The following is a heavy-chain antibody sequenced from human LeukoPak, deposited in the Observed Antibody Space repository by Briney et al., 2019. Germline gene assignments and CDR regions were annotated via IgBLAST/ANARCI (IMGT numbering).Heavy chain of an antibody. CDR3: ARAPRGGSYYDYVWESYNFDY. CDR1: GYTFTGYY. V-gene: IGHV1-2*02. D-gene: IGHD3-16*01. J-gene: IGHJ4*02. Sequence: ASVKASCKASGYTFTGYYMHWVRQAPGQGLEWMGWINPNSGGTNYAQKFQGRVTMTRDTSISTAYMELSSLRSEDMAVYYCARAPRGGSYYDYVWESYNFDYWGQGTLVTVSS. CDR2: INPNSGGT.